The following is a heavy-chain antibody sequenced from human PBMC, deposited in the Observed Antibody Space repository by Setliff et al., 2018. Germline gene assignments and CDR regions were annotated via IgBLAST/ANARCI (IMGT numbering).Heavy chain of an antibody. Sequence: SETLSLTCTVSGGSISSYYWSWIRQPAGKGLEWIGHIYIGGSANYNPPLKSRVTISIDTAENQFSLKLNSVTAADMAVYYCAREQWLDPPGYYYMDVWAKGTTVTVSS. CDR3: AREQWLDPPGYYYMDV. V-gene: IGHV4-4*07. CDR2: IYIGGSA. D-gene: IGHD6-19*01. J-gene: IGHJ6*03. CDR1: GGSISSYY.